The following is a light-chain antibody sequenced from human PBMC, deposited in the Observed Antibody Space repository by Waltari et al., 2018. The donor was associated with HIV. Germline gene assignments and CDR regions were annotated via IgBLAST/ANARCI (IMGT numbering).Light chain of an antibody. CDR1: QNIRSD. CDR3: QQSFNTPLT. Sequence: IQMTQSPSPLSASIGDRITLTFRASQNIRSDLNWYQQKPGKAPRFLIYAASSLQSGVPSTFSGSGSGTDFTLTISSLQREDFATYYYQQSFNTPLTFGGGTKVEIK. V-gene: IGKV1-39*01. CDR2: AAS. J-gene: IGKJ4*01.